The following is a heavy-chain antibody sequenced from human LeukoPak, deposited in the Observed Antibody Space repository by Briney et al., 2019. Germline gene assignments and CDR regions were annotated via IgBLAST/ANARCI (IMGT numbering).Heavy chain of an antibody. J-gene: IGHJ4*02. V-gene: IGHV4-39*01. CDR2: IYYSGST. D-gene: IGHD5-18*01. Sequence: SEILSLTCTVSGGSISSSSYYWGWIRQPPGKGLEWIGSIYYSGSTYYNPSLKSRVTISVDTSKNQFSLKLSSVTAADTAVYYCARRHRGYSYGYGDYWGQGTLVTVSS. CDR3: ARRHRGYSYGYGDY. CDR1: GGSISSSSYY.